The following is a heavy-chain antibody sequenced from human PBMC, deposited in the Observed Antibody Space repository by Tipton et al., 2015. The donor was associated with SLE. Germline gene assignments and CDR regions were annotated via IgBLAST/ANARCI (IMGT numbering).Heavy chain of an antibody. CDR3: ARGDSSNWWGRY. J-gene: IGHJ4*02. CDR2: MYYSGNT. CDR1: GGSISSYY. Sequence: TLSLTCTVSGGSISSYYWSWIRQPPGKGMEWVGHMYYSGNTNYNPSLKSRVTLSVDKSKNPVSLKLSSVTAADTAVYYCARGDSSNWWGRYWGQGTRVTVSS. D-gene: IGHD6-13*01. V-gene: IGHV4-59*01.